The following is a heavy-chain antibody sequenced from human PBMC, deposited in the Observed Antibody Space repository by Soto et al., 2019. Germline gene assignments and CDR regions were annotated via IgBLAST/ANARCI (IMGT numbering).Heavy chain of an antibody. D-gene: IGHD3-22*01. J-gene: IGHJ5*02. Sequence: ASVKVSCKVSGYTLTELSMHWVRQAPGKGLEWMGGFDPEDGETIYAQKFQGRVTMTEDTSTDTAYMELSSLRSEDTAVYYCATVSRRRPEIVIDPWGQGTLVTVSS. CDR1: GYTLTELS. CDR2: FDPEDGET. V-gene: IGHV1-24*01. CDR3: ATVSRRRPEIVIDP.